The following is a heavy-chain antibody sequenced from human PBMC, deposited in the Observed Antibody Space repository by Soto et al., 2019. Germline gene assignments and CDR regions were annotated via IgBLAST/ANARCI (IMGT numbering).Heavy chain of an antibody. CDR3: ARGMYKSGWNLDL. D-gene: IGHD6-19*01. J-gene: IGHJ5*02. CDR2: ILHSGSS. CDR1: GGSVSSATYF. Sequence: SETLSLTCPVSGGSVSSATYFWSWVRQPPGGGLEWIAYILHSGSSMYNPSLKSRVTISLSTSKAQFSLRLTSVTAADTAVYYCARGMYKSGWNLDLWGQGIVVTVSS. V-gene: IGHV4-61*01.